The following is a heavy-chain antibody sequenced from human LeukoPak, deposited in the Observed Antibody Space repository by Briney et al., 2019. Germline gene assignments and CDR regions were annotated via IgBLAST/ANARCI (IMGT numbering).Heavy chain of an antibody. V-gene: IGHV4-34*01. J-gene: IGHJ6*03. CDR1: GGSFSGYY. Sequence: SETLSLTCAVYGGSFSGYYWSWIRQPPGKGLEWIGEIYHSGSTNYNPSLKGRVTISVDKSKNQFSLKLSSVTAADTAVYYCARKYYYYYMDVWGKGTTVTVSS. CDR3: ARKYYYYYMDV. CDR2: IYHSGST.